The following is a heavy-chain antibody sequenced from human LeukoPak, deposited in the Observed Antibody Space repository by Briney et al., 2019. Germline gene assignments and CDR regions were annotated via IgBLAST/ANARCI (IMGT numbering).Heavy chain of an antibody. CDR2: IYTSGST. CDR3: ARDCIGWCSDAFDI. CDR1: GGSISSYY. J-gene: IGHJ3*02. V-gene: IGHV4-4*07. Sequence: SKTLSLTCTVSGGSISSYYWSWIRQPPGKGLEWIGRIYTSGSTNYNPSLKSRVTMSVDTSKNQFSLKLSSVTAADTAVYYCARDCIGWCSDAFDIWGQGTMVTVSS. D-gene: IGHD2-21*01.